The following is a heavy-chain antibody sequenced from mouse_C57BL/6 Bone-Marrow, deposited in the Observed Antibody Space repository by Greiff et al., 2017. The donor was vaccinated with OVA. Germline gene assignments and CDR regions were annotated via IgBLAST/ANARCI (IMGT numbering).Heavy chain of an antibody. Sequence: EVQLQQSGPGLAKPSQTLSLTCSVTGYSITSDYWNWLRKFPGNKLEYMGYLSYSGSTYYNPSLKSRLSITRDTSKNQYYLQLNSVTTEDTATDYCARYYDGRGSYVDYWGQGTTLTVSS. D-gene: IGHD1-2*01. J-gene: IGHJ2*01. CDR2: LSYSGST. CDR3: ARYYDGRGSYVDY. V-gene: IGHV3-8*01. CDR1: GYSITSDY.